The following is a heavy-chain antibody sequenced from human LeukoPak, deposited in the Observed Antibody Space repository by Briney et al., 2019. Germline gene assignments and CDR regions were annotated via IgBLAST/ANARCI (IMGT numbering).Heavy chain of an antibody. CDR3: AREKGGWGFNYYYAMDI. CDR2: INHSGST. D-gene: IGHD3-16*01. V-gene: IGHV4-34*01. CDR1: GGSFSGYY. J-gene: IGHJ6*02. Sequence: PSETLSLTCAVYGGSFSGYYWSWIRQPPGKGLEWIGEINHSGSTNYNPSLESRVTISVDTSKNQFSLQLSSVTPEDTAVYFCAREKGGWGFNYYYAMDIWGQGTTVTVSS.